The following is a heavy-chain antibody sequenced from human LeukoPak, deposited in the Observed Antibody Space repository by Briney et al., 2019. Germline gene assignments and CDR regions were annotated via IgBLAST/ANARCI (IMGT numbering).Heavy chain of an antibody. D-gene: IGHD7-27*01. CDR2: INPNRGGT. CDR3: SRGPHWDPHFDF. J-gene: IGHJ4*02. CDR1: GFTFTAYY. Sequence: ASVKVSCTASGFTFTAYYMHWVRQAPGQRLEWMGWINPNRGGTNYAQKFQGRVIMTWDASISTASMELSRLRSDDTAVYYCSRGPHWDPHFDFWGQGTLVTVSS. V-gene: IGHV1-2*02.